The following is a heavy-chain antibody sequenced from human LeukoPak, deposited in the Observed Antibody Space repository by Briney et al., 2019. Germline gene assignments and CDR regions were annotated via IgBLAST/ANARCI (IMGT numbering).Heavy chain of an antibody. CDR1: GFTFSSYA. CDR3: AKASDGSGTRRYYFDY. CDR2: ISGSGGST. V-gene: IGHV3-23*01. D-gene: IGHD3-10*01. J-gene: IGHJ4*02. Sequence: GGSLRLSCAASGFTFSSYAMSWVRQAPGKGLEWVSAISGSGGSTYYADSVKGRFTISRDNSKNTLYLQMNSLRAEDTAVYYCAKASDGSGTRRYYFDYWGEGTLVTVSS.